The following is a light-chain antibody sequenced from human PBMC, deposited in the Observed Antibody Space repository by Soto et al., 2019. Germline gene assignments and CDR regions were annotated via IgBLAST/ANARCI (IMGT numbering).Light chain of an antibody. Sequence: QSALSQARSVSGSPGQSVTIACTGTSSDVGAYNSVSWYQQHHDTAPKLIISDVTERPSGVPDRFSGSKSVNTASLTISGLQAEDEADYYCCSYAGRYTYVFGTGTKVTVL. J-gene: IGLJ1*01. CDR2: DVT. CDR3: CSYAGRYTYV. V-gene: IGLV2-11*01. CDR1: SSDVGAYNS.